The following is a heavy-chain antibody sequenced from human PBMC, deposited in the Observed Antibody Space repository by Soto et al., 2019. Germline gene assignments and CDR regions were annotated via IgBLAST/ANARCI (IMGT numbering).Heavy chain of an antibody. V-gene: IGHV5-51*01. D-gene: IGHD3-9*01. J-gene: IGHJ6*02. CDR1: GYSFSSYW. CDR3: ARNSLTGYYNYYYSMDV. Sequence: GESLKISGKSSGYSFSSYWIAWVRRMPGKGLEWMGSIYPDDSDTKYSPSFQGQVTISADKSISAAYLQWSSLKASDTAIYYCARNSLTGYYNYYYSMDVWGQGTPVTVYS. CDR2: IYPDDSDT.